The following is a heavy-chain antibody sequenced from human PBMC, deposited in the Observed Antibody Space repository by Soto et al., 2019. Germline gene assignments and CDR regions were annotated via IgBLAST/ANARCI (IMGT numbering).Heavy chain of an antibody. J-gene: IGHJ4*02. CDR2: IYSGGST. D-gene: IGHD4-4*01. V-gene: IGHV3-53*04. Sequence: EVQLVESGGGLVQPGGSLRLSCAVSGFTGSSNYMSWVRQVPGKGLEWVSVIYSGGSTYYADYVKGRFTISRHNSKNTLYLQMNSLSAEDTDVYYCARGGNPNYYWVQGPLVTVSS. CDR1: GFTGSSNY. CDR3: ARGGNPNYY.